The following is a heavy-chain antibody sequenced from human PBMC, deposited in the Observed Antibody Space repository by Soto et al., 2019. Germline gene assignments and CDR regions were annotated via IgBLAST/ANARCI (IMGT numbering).Heavy chain of an antibody. V-gene: IGHV1-69*13. D-gene: IGHD2-2*02. CDR2: IIPIFGTA. CDR3: AKDRGSGSTRWYNGWFDP. Sequence: GASVKVSCKASGGTFSSYAISWVRQAPGQGLEWMGGIIPIFGTANYAQKFQGRVTITADESTSTAYMELSSLRSEDTAVYYCAKDRGSGSTRWYNGWFDPWGQGTLVTVSS. J-gene: IGHJ5*02. CDR1: GGTFSSYA.